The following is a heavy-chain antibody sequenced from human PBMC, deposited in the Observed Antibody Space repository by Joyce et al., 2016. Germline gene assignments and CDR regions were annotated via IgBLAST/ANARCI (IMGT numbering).Heavy chain of an antibody. D-gene: IGHD3-3*02. Sequence: QAQLVQSGTEVKKPGASVQVSCKASGYTFTNFGMHWRRKAPGQSLQCMGWINADNGDKKYSQKFHGRVTITSDTSANIVSMELSSLRSEDTAVYDCARGKGRIGLPSPYGVDVWGQGTTVTVSS. CDR2: INADNGDK. CDR1: GYTFTNFG. J-gene: IGHJ6*02. V-gene: IGHV1-3*01. CDR3: ARGKGRIGLPSPYGVDV.